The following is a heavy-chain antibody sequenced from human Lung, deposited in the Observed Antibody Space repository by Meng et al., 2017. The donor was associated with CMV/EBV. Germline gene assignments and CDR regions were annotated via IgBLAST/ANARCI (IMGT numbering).Heavy chain of an antibody. CDR2: ISWNSGSI. V-gene: IGHV3-9*01. CDR3: TRVGLAMDV. Sequence: SXKISCVASGFTFDDYSMHWVRQAPGKGLEWVSGISWNSGSICYGDSVKGRFTISRDNAKSSLYLQMNSLRPEDAALYYCTRVGLAMDVWGQGTTVTVPS. D-gene: IGHD3-16*01. J-gene: IGHJ6*02. CDR1: GFTFDDYS.